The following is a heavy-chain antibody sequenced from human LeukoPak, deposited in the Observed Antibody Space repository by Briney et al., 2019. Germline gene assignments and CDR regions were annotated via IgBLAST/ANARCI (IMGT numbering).Heavy chain of an antibody. Sequence: PSETLTLTCSVSGGSFGSSSYFWGWIRQPPGQGLVWIVHIYYTGSTYYNPSLKSRVTISVDTSKNQSSLHLNSMTAADTATYYCARRGITYSSSFFDFWGQGTLVTVSS. D-gene: IGHD2-2*01. V-gene: IGHV4-39*01. J-gene: IGHJ4*02. CDR2: IYYTGST. CDR1: GGSFGSSSYF. CDR3: ARRGITYSSSFFDF.